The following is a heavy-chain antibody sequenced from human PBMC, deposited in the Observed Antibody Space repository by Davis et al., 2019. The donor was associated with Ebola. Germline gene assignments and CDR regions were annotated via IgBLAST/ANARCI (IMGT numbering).Heavy chain of an antibody. CDR3: AKDIGNSYGYGNDAFDI. Sequence: ASVKVSCKASGYTFTSYYMHWVRQAPGQGLEWMGGFDPEDGETIYAQKFQGRVTMTEDTSTDTAYMELSSLRSEDTALYYCAKDIGNSYGYGNDAFDIWGQGTMVTVSS. CDR2: FDPEDGET. D-gene: IGHD5-18*01. CDR1: GYTFTSYY. J-gene: IGHJ3*02. V-gene: IGHV1-24*01.